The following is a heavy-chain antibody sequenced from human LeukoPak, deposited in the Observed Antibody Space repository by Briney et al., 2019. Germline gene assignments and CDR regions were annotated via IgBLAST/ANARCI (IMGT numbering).Heavy chain of an antibody. CDR2: IRYDATTI. Sequence: GGSLRLSCTASGLTFSNFGMHWVRQAPGKGLEWVTFIRYDATTIYYLDSVKGRFTVSRDNSKNAVYLQMNSLRAEDTAVYYCAKVTLYSSSRYYFDYWGQGTLVTVSS. D-gene: IGHD6-13*01. CDR3: AKVTLYSSSRYYFDY. CDR1: GLTFSNFG. J-gene: IGHJ4*02. V-gene: IGHV3-30*02.